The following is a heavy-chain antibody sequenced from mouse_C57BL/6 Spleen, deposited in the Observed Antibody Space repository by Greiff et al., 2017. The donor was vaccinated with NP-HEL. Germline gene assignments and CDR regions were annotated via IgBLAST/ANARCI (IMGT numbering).Heavy chain of an antibody. V-gene: IGHV1-19*01. CDR1: GYTFTDYY. CDR2: INPYNGGT. J-gene: IGHJ3*01. CDR3: ARDSNYRFAY. D-gene: IGHD2-5*01. Sequence: DVQLQESGPVLVKPGASVKMSCKASGYTFTDYYMNWVKQSHGKSLEWIGVINPYNGGTSYNQKFKGKATLTVDKSSSTAYMELNSLTSEDSAVYYCARDSNYRFAYWGQGTLVTVSA.